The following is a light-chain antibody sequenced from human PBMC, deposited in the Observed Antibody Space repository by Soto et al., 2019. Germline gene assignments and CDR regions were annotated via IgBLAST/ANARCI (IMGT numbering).Light chain of an antibody. J-gene: IGKJ2*01. CDR3: QQYNSYSPDT. Sequence: ENVLTQSPGTLSLSPGERATLSCRASQTVSSYLNWYQQRPGQAPRLLIYGASKRATGIPDRFSGSGSGTDFTLTISRLEPDDFATYYCQQYNSYSPDTFGQGTKLEIK. CDR1: QTVSSY. V-gene: IGKV3-20*01. CDR2: GAS.